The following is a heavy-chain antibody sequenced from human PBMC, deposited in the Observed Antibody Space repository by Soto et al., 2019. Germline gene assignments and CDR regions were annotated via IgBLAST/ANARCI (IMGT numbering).Heavy chain of an antibody. CDR1: GGSISSGDYY. CDR3: MGYCTTISCYAADLGDY. CDR2: IYYSGST. J-gene: IGHJ4*02. V-gene: IGHV4-61*08. Sequence: SETLSLTWTVSGGSISSGDYYWSWIRQPPGKGLEWIGYIYYSGSTNYNPSLKSRVTISVDTSKNQFSLKLSSVTAADTAVYYCMGYCTTISCYAADLGDYWGQGTLVTVSS. D-gene: IGHD2-8*01.